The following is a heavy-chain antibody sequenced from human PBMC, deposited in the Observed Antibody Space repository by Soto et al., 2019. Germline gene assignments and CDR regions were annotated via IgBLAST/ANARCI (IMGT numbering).Heavy chain of an antibody. CDR2: IVVGSGNT. D-gene: IGHD6-13*01. V-gene: IGHV1-58*01. CDR1: GFTFTCSA. J-gene: IGHJ3*02. Sequence: ASVKVSCKASGFTFTCSAVQWVRQARGQRLEWIGWIVVGSGNTNYAQKFQERVTIARDMSTSTAYMELSSLRSEDTAVYYCAADIRNGSSSGYPASGFDIWGQGTMVTV. CDR3: AADIRNGSSSGYPASGFDI.